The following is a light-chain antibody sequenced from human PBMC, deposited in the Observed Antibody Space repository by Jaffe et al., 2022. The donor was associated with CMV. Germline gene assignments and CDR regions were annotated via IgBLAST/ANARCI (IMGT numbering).Light chain of an antibody. J-gene: IGKJ1*01. CDR1: QGISDY. CDR2: DAS. V-gene: IGKV1-17*03. CDR3: LQHNNYPWT. Sequence: DIQMTQSPSAMSASVGDRVTITCRASQGISDYLVWFQQKPGKVPKRLIYDASSLQSGVPSRFSGSGYGTEFTLTISSLQPEDFATYYCLQHNNYPWTFGQGTKVEIK.